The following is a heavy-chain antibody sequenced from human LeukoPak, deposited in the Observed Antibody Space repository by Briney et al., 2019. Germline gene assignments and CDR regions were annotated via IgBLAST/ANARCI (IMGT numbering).Heavy chain of an antibody. CDR3: ARLRLRDIPAGVFEF. Sequence: GESLKISCXGSGYSFTSYWIGWVRQMPGKGLEWMGIIYPGDSDTRYSPSFQGQVTVSADKSISTAYLQWSSLKASDTAKYYCARLRLRDIPAGVFEFWGQGKMVTV. V-gene: IGHV5-51*01. J-gene: IGHJ3*01. CDR2: IYPGDSDT. CDR1: GYSFTSYW. D-gene: IGHD2-15*01.